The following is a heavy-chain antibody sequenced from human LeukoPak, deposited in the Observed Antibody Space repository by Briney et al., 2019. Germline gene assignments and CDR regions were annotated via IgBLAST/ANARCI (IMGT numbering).Heavy chain of an antibody. Sequence: PGRSPRLSCAASGFTFSSYGMHWVRQAPGKGLEWVAVISYDGSNKYYADSVKGRFTISRDNSKNTMYLQMNSLRPEDTAVYYCAKDRSSGWYSFQHWGQGTLVSVSS. J-gene: IGHJ1*01. CDR1: GFTFSSYG. D-gene: IGHD6-19*01. V-gene: IGHV3-30*18. CDR3: AKDRSSGWYSFQH. CDR2: ISYDGSNK.